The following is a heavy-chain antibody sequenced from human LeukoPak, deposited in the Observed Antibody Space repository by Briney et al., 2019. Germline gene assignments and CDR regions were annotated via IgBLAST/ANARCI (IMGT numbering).Heavy chain of an antibody. J-gene: IGHJ4*02. V-gene: IGHV4-59*08. CDR2: IYYSGST. Sequence: SETLSLTCTVSGGSLNNYYWGWIRQPPGKGLEWIGYIYYSGSTKYNPSLKSRVTISVDTSKNQFSLKLSSVTAADTAVYYCARGARAGYNLEPFDYWGQGTLVAVSS. CDR1: GGSLNNYY. CDR3: ARGARAGYNLEPFDY. D-gene: IGHD5-24*01.